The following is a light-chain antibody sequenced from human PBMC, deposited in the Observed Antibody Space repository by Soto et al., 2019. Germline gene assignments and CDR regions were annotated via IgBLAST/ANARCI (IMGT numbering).Light chain of an antibody. J-gene: IGLJ2*01. CDR3: SSYAGTNTDVI. V-gene: IGLV2-8*01. CDR2: EVN. Sequence: QSALTQPPSASGSPGQSVTISCTGTSSDVGGYVYVSWYQQYPGKAPKLMIYEVNKRPSGVPDRFSGSKSGNTASLTVSGLQAEDEADCYCSSYAGTNTDVIFGGGTKVTVL. CDR1: SSDVGGYVY.